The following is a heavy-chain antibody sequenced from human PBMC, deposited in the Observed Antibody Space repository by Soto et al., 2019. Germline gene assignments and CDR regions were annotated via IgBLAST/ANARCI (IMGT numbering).Heavy chain of an antibody. CDR2: IKQDGSEK. D-gene: IGHD6-6*01. J-gene: IGHJ6*03. Sequence: GSLRLSCAASGFTFSSYWMSWVRQAPGKGLEWVANIKQDGSEKYYVDSVKGRFTISRDNAKNSLYLQMNSLRAEDTAVYYCAAVPNHYYYYMDVWGKGTTVTVSS. CDR1: GFTFSSYW. CDR3: AAVPNHYYYYMDV. V-gene: IGHV3-7*01.